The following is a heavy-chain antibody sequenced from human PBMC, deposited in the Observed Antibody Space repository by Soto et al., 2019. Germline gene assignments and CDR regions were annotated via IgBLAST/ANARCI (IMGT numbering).Heavy chain of an antibody. V-gene: IGHV1-69*05. CDR2: IIPIFGTT. CDR3: ARDRSTLDP. CDR1: GGTFSSYA. J-gene: IGHJ5*02. Sequence: GASVKVSCKASGGTFSSYAISWVRQAPGQGLEWMGGIIPIFGTTSYAQKFQGRVTMTRDTSTSTVYMELSSLRSEDTAVYYCARDRSTLDPWGQGTLVTVSS. D-gene: IGHD1-26*01.